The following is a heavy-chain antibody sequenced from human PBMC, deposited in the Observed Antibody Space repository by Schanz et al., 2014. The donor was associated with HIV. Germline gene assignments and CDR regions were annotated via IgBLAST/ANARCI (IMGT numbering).Heavy chain of an antibody. CDR1: GYTFTSYG. Sequence: QVQLVQSGAEVKKPGASVKVSCKASGYTFTSYGISWVRQAPAQGLEWMGWISAYNGNTNCAPKFQGRVTITRDTSTTTVYMELRSLRSDDRAVYYCARDPEGIAAAGSDYWGQGTLVTVSS. CDR2: ISAYNGNT. CDR3: ARDPEGIAAAGSDY. V-gene: IGHV1-18*01. D-gene: IGHD6-13*01. J-gene: IGHJ4*02.